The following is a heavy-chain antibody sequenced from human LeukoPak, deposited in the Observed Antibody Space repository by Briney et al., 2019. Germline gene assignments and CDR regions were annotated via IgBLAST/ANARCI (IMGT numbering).Heavy chain of an antibody. V-gene: IGHV3-30*18. CDR1: GFTFSSYG. Sequence: PGGSLRLSCAASGFTFSSYGMHWVRQAPGKGLEWVAVISYDGSNKYYADSVKGRFTISRDNSKNTLYLQMNSLRAEDTAVYYCAKTSAVAYFDYWGQGTLVTVSS. J-gene: IGHJ4*02. CDR2: ISYDGSNK. D-gene: IGHD6-19*01. CDR3: AKTSAVAYFDY.